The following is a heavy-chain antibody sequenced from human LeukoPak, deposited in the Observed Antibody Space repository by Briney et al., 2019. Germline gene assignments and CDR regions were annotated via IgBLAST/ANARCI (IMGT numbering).Heavy chain of an antibody. CDR3: ARGGGYCSGGSCYTIDY. D-gene: IGHD2-15*01. CDR2: INHSGST. CDR1: GGSFSGYY. V-gene: IGHV4-34*01. J-gene: IGHJ4*02. Sequence: PSETLSLTCAVYGGSFSGYYWSWIRKPPGKGLEWIGEINHSGSTNYNPSLKSRVTISVDTSKNQFSLKLSSVTAADTAVYYCARGGGYCSGGSCYTIDYWGQGTLVTVSS.